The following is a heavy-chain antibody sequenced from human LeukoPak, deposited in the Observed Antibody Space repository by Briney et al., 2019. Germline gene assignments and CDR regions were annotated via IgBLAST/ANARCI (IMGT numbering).Heavy chain of an antibody. D-gene: IGHD3-22*01. J-gene: IGHJ4*02. CDR3: ARDEVPSYYDSSGYYYY. V-gene: IGHV3-21*01. Sequence: GGSLRLSCAASGFTFSSYSMNWVRQAPGKGLEWVSSISSSRSYIYYGDSVKGRFTISRDNAKNSLYLQMNGLRAEDTAVYYCARDEVPSYYDSSGYYYYWGQGTLVTVSS. CDR1: GFTFSSYS. CDR2: ISSSRSYI.